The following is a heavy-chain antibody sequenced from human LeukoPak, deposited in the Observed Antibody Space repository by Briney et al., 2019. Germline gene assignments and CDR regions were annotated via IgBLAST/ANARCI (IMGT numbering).Heavy chain of an antibody. V-gene: IGHV3-48*01. J-gene: IGHJ4*02. D-gene: IGHD3-3*01. Sequence: HPGGSLRLSCTASGFALSGHAMHWVRQAPGKGLEWVSYISSSSSTIYYADSVKGRFTISRDNAKNSLYLQTNSLRAEDTAVYYCARDGTQGNYDFWSGYYSRNSWNDYWGQGTLVTVSS. CDR3: ARDGTQGNYDFWSGYYSRNSWNDY. CDR1: GFALSGHA. CDR2: ISSSSSTI.